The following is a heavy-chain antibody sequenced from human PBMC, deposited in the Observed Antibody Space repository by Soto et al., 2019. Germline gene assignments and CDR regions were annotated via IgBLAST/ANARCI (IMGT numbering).Heavy chain of an antibody. CDR2: LNPSGTGA. CDR3: AREFTHYYGMDV. CDR1: GYSFTSYY. J-gene: IGHJ6*02. V-gene: IGHV1-46*01. Sequence: QVQLVQSGAEVKKPGASVKVSCKASGYSFTSYYMHCVRQAPGQGLEWMGVLNPSGTGATYAQNVQGRVTMTRDTSTSTVYMELSSLRSEDTAIYYCAREFTHYYGMDVWGQGTTVTVSS.